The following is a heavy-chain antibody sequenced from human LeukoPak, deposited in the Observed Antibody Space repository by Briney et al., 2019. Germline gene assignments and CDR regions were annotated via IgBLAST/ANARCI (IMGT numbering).Heavy chain of an antibody. Sequence: ASVKVSCKASGGTFSSYAISWVRQAPGQGLEWMGGIIPIFGTANYAQKFQGSVTITADESTSTAYMELSSLRSEDTAVYYCARGRYCSSTSCYVPSPHFDYWGQGTLVTVSS. CDR1: GGTFSSYA. V-gene: IGHV1-69*01. CDR3: ARGRYCSSTSCYVPSPHFDY. D-gene: IGHD2-2*01. J-gene: IGHJ4*02. CDR2: IIPIFGTA.